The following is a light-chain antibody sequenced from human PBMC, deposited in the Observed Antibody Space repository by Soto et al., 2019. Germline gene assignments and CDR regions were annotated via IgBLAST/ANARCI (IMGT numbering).Light chain of an antibody. CDR1: QSVSSN. CDR3: HQYNGWPRT. J-gene: IGKJ1*01. CDR2: GAS. V-gene: IGKV3-15*01. Sequence: EIVMTQSPATLSVSPVERRTLSCMASQSVSSNLAWYQQKPGQAPSLLFYGASNRASGVPARFSGSGSGTEFTLTISSLQSEDFAIYYCHQYNGWPRTFGQGTKVDIK.